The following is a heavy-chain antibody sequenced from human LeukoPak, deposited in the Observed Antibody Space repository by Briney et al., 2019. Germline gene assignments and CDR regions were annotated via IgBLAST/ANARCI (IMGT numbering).Heavy chain of an antibody. CDR2: IYYSGST. V-gene: IGHV4-39*01. J-gene: IGHJ6*03. CDR3: ARGKSVHYYYYYMDV. Sequence: SETLSLTCTVSGGSISSSSYYWGWIRQPPGKGLEWIGSIYYSGSTYYNPSLKSRVTISVDTSKNQFSLKLSSVTAADTAVYYCARGKSVHYYYYYMDVRGKGTTVTVSS. CDR1: GGSISSSSYY.